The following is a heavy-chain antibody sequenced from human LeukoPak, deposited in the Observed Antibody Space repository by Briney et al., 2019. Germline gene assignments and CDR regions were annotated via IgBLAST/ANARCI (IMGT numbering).Heavy chain of an antibody. J-gene: IGHJ6*02. CDR1: GFTFSDYY. CDR2: ISSSGSTI. D-gene: IGHD6-13*01. Sequence: GGALRLSCAASGFTFSDYYMSWIRQAPGKGLEGVSYISSSGSTIYYADSVKGRFTISRDNAKNSLYLQMNSLRAEDTAVYYRARDRGTAAAGSVYYYYYGMDVWGQGTTVTVPS. V-gene: IGHV3-11*01. CDR3: ARDRGTAAAGSVYYYYYGMDV.